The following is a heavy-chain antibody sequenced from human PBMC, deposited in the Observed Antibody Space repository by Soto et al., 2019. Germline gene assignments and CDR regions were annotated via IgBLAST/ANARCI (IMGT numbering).Heavy chain of an antibody. CDR3: ARDLNNNWNYRWFDP. Sequence: TLCPTCTFADGSSSNHDWSWIRQTAGKGLEWIGRIYTSGSTNYNPSLKSRVTMSVDTSKNQFSLKLSSVTAADTAVYYCARDLNNNWNYRWFDPWGQGTLVSVSS. J-gene: IGHJ5*02. D-gene: IGHD1-7*01. V-gene: IGHV4-4*07. CDR1: DGSSSNHD. CDR2: IYTSGST.